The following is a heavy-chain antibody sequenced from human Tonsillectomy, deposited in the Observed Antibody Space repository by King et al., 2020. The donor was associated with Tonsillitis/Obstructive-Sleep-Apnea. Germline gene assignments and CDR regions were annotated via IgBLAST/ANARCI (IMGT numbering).Heavy chain of an antibody. J-gene: IGHJ5*02. CDR3: VKDRGAYCSNGVCFGFDP. V-gene: IGHV3-30*18. CDR1: GFTFSSYG. CDR2: ISYDGSNK. D-gene: IGHD2-8*01. Sequence: VQLVESGGGVVQPGKSLRLSCAASGFTFSSYGMDWVRQAPGKGLEWVAVISYDGSNKYYADSVKGRFTISRDNTKNTLYLQMNSLRVEDTAVYYCVKDRGAYCSNGVCFGFDPWGQGTLVTVSS.